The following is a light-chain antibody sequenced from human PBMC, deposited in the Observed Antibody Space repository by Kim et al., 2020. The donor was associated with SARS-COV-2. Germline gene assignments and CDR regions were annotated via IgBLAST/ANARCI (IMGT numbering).Light chain of an antibody. CDR3: QTWATGIRV. V-gene: IGLV4-69*01. CDR2: LNSDGSH. Sequence: ASVKLTCTLSSGHSSYAIEWHQQQPEKGPRYLMKLNSDGSHSKGDGIPDRFSGSSSGAERYLTISSLQSEDEADYYCQTWATGIRVFGGGTQLTVL. CDR1: SGHSSYA. J-gene: IGLJ3*02.